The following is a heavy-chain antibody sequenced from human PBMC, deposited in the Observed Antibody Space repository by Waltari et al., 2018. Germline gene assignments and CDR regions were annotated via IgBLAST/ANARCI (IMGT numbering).Heavy chain of an antibody. V-gene: IGHV3-20*04. Sequence: VESGGGVIRTGGSLRISCEAAGFTVDDYGMSWVRQGPGKGLEWIAGINWKGDKVAYGDAVRGRFIISRDNAKNLLYLQMNTVGLDDTALYYCARGGDSSWPRWGQGTLVTVSA. CDR3: ARGGDSSWPR. CDR2: INWKGDKV. D-gene: IGHD3-22*01. CDR1: GFTVDDYG. J-gene: IGHJ4*02.